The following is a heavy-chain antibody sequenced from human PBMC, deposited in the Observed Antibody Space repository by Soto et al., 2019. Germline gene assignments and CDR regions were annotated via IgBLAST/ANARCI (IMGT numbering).Heavy chain of an antibody. D-gene: IGHD6-13*01. Sequence: SVKVSCKASGGTFSSYTISWVRQAPGQGLEWMGRIIPILGIANYAQKFQGRVTITADKSTSTAYMELSSLRSEDTAVYYCARRGDIAAAGTVEDFDYWGQGTLVTVSS. J-gene: IGHJ4*02. CDR3: ARRGDIAAAGTVEDFDY. V-gene: IGHV1-69*02. CDR2: IIPILGIA. CDR1: GGTFSSYT.